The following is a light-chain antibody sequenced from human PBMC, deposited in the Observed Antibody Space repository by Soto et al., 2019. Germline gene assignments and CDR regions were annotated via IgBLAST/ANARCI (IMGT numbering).Light chain of an antibody. V-gene: IGKV1-9*01. Sequence: DIQLTQSPSFLSASVGDRVTITCRASQGISSYLAWYQQKPGKAPKLLIYAASTLQSGVPSRFSRSGSGTELTLTSSSLPTEGLATYDWQEHNSSPPAFGPGTKVDIK. CDR1: QGISSY. J-gene: IGKJ3*01. CDR2: AAS. CDR3: QEHNSSPPA.